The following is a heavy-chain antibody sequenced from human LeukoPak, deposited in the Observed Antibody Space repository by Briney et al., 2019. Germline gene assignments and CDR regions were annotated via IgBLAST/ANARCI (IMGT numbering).Heavy chain of an antibody. Sequence: SETLSLTCTVSGDSVSSGRYYCSWIRQPPGKGLEWIGYVYYSGSTNYNPSLKSRVTISLDASKNQLSLKLSSVTAADTAVYYCARDNYYEGAFDVWGQGTMVTVSS. CDR1: GDSVSSGRYY. J-gene: IGHJ3*01. CDR3: ARDNYYEGAFDV. V-gene: IGHV4-61*01. D-gene: IGHD3-22*01. CDR2: VYYSGST.